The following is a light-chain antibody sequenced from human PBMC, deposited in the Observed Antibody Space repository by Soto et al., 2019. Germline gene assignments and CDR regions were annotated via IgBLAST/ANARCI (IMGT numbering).Light chain of an antibody. CDR3: QAYDYSLTAFV. CDR1: SSDVGGYYF. V-gene: IGLV2-14*01. J-gene: IGLJ3*02. CDR2: EVA. Sequence: QSALTQPASVSGSPGQSISISCTGSSSDVGGYYFVSWYRHHPGTAPKLIIYEVANRPSGVPTRFSGSKSGNTASLTISGLRADDEAYYYCQAYDYSLTAFVFGGGTKLTVL.